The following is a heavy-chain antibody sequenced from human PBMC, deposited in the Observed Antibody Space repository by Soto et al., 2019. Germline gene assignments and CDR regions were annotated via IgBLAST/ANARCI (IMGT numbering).Heavy chain of an antibody. D-gene: IGHD6-6*01. CDR2: INAGNGNT. V-gene: IGHV1-3*01. Sequence: QVPLVRSGAEVKKPGASVQVSCKASGYTFTSYAMHWVRQAPGQRLEWMGWINAGNGNTKYSQKFQGRVTITRDTSASTAYMELSSLRSEDTAVYYCARGLSIAALNGGDYWGQGTLVTVSS. CDR1: GYTFTSYA. CDR3: ARGLSIAALNGGDY. J-gene: IGHJ4*02.